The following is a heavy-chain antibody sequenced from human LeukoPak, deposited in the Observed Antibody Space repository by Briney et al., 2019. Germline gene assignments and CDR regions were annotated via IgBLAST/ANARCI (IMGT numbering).Heavy chain of an antibody. J-gene: IGHJ4*02. V-gene: IGHV1-18*01. D-gene: IGHD6-19*01. Sequence: GASVKVSCKASGYTFTSYGISWVRQAPGQGLEWMGWISVYNGNIHYAQKLQGRVTMTTDTFTSTAYMELRSLTSDDTAIYYCARDAPSVAVAGGPDYWGLGTLVSVSS. CDR3: ARDAPSVAVAGGPDY. CDR1: GYTFTSYG. CDR2: ISVYNGNI.